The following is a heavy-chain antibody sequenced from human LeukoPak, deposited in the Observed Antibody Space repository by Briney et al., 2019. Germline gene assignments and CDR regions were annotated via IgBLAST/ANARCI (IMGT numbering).Heavy chain of an antibody. CDR2: IRYHGSDK. Sequence: GGSLRLSCAASGFTFSGSGMHWVRQAPGKGLEWVAFIRYHGSDKFYADSVKGRFTISRDNSKNTLYLQMNSLRPEDTSVYYCAREDASSWDYWGQGILVTVSS. V-gene: IGHV3-30*02. CDR3: AREDASSWDY. D-gene: IGHD6-13*01. J-gene: IGHJ4*02. CDR1: GFTFSGSG.